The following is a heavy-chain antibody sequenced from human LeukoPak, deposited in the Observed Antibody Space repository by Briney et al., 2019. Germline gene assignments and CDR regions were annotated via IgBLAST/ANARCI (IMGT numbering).Heavy chain of an antibody. CDR3: AKVRNCYGDCYYFDY. D-gene: IGHD2-2*01. Sequence: GGSLRLSCAASGFTFDDYAMHWVRQAPGKGLEWVSGISWNSGSIGYADSVKGRFTISRDNAKNSLYLQMNSLRAEDTAVYYCAKVRNCYGDCYYFDYWGQGTLVTVSS. CDR2: ISWNSGSI. V-gene: IGHV3-9*01. J-gene: IGHJ4*02. CDR1: GFTFDDYA.